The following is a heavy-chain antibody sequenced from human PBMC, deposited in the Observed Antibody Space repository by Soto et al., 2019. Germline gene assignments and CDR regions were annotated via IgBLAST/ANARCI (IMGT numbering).Heavy chain of an antibody. CDR3: ARDLLIAAAAGNWFAP. CDR2: ISAYNGNT. CDR1: GYTFTSYG. D-gene: IGHD6-13*01. Sequence: QVQLVQSGAEVKKPGASVKVSCKASGYTFTSYGISWVRQAPGQGLEWMGWISAYNGNTNYAQKLQGRGTMTTHTSTSTAYMELRSLRSDDTAVYYCARDLLIAAAAGNWFAPWGQGTLVTVSS. J-gene: IGHJ5*02. V-gene: IGHV1-18*01.